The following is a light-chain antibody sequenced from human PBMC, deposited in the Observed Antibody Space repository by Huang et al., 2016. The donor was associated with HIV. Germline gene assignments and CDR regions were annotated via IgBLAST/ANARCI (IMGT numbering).Light chain of an antibody. CDR2: DAS. Sequence: EIVLTQSPATLSLSPGERATHSCRASQSVSSFLAWYQQKPGKAPRLLIHDASNRATGIPARFSGSGSGTDFTLTISSLEPEDFAIYYCQQRNNWITFGQGTRLEIK. J-gene: IGKJ5*01. V-gene: IGKV3-11*01. CDR1: QSVSSF. CDR3: QQRNNWIT.